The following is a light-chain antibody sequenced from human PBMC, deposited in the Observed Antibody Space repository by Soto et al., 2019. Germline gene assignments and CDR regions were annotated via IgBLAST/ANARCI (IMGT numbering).Light chain of an antibody. CDR1: SSDVGGYDY. J-gene: IGLJ1*01. V-gene: IGLV2-14*01. CDR2: QVS. Sequence: QSALTQPASVSGSPGQSITISCTGTSSDVGGYDYISRYQQHPGKAPKLMIYQVSNRPSGVSNRFSGSKSGNTASLTISGLQAEDETDYYCSSFRSGNTYVFGTGTKVTVL. CDR3: SSFRSGNTYV.